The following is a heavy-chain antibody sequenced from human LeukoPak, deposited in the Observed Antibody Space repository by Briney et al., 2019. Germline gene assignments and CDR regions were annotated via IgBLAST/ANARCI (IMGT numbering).Heavy chain of an antibody. CDR2: MNPNSGNT. Sequence: ASVKVSCKASGYTFTSYDINWVRQATGQGLEWMGWMNPNSGNTGYAQKFQGRVTITRNTSISTAYMELSSLRSDDTAVYYCARDRYFDWTYYYYYYMDVWGKGTTVTISS. D-gene: IGHD3-9*01. V-gene: IGHV1-8*03. J-gene: IGHJ6*03. CDR1: GYTFTSYD. CDR3: ARDRYFDWTYYYYYYMDV.